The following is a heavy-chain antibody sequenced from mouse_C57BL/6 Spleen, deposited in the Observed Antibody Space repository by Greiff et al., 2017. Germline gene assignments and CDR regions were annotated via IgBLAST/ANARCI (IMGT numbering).Heavy chain of an antibody. Sequence: VKLQQSGPELVKPGASVKISCKASGYSFTDYNMNWVQQSNGKSLEWIGVINPNYGTTSYNQKFKGKATLTVNQSSSTAYMQLNRLTSEDSAVYYCARAIFYYGSFYAMDYWGQGTSVTVSS. CDR2: INPNYGTT. V-gene: IGHV1-39*01. CDR1: GYSFTDYN. CDR3: ARAIFYYGSFYAMDY. D-gene: IGHD1-1*01. J-gene: IGHJ4*01.